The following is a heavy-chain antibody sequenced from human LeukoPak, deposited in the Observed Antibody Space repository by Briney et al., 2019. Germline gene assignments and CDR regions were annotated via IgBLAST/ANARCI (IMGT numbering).Heavy chain of an antibody. D-gene: IGHD6-6*01. CDR1: GFTFSSYA. J-gene: IGHJ4*02. CDR2: ISSSDSYI. Sequence: GGSLRLSCAASGFTFSSYAMSWVRQAPGKGLEWVSFISSSDSYIFYADSVKGRFTISRDNAKNSLSLQMNSLRVEDTAVYYCARTYSRSPAFDYWGPGTLVTVSS. V-gene: IGHV3-21*01. CDR3: ARTYSRSPAFDY.